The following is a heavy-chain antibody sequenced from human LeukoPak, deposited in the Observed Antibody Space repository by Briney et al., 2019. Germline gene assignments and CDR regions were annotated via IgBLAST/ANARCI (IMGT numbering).Heavy chain of an antibody. J-gene: IGHJ6*03. Sequence: PSETLSLTCAVYGGSFSGYYWSWIRQPPGEGLEWIGEINHSGSTNYNPSLKSRVTISVDTSKNQFSLKLSSVTAADTAVYYCARGPYYYGSGSNMDYYYMDVWGKGTTVTVSS. CDR1: GGSFSGYY. CDR3: ARGPYYYGSGSNMDYYYMDV. V-gene: IGHV4-34*01. CDR2: INHSGST. D-gene: IGHD3-10*01.